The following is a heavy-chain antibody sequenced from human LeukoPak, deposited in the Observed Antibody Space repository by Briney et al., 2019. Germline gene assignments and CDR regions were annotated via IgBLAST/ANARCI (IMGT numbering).Heavy chain of an antibody. Sequence: PSETLSLTCTVSGSSISSWYWSWIRQPPGKGLEWIGRIYTSGSTNYNPSLKSRVTMSVDTSKNQFSLKLSSVTAADTAVYYCAREGLRNWFDPWGQGTLVTVSS. D-gene: IGHD4-17*01. CDR2: IYTSGST. CDR3: AREGLRNWFDP. CDR1: GSSISSWY. V-gene: IGHV4-4*07. J-gene: IGHJ5*02.